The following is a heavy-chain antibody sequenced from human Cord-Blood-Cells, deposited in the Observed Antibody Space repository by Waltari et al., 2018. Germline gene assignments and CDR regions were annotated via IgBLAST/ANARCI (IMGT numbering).Heavy chain of an antibody. CDR3: ARGIGSSSFLFDY. J-gene: IGHJ4*02. CDR2: TDYRSKWYN. D-gene: IGHD6-13*01. V-gene: IGHV6-1*01. Sequence: QVQLQQSGPGLVKPSHTLSLTCATSGLRGSPNTAAWNSISHSPSRGLEWLGRTDYRSKWYNDYAVSVKSRITINPDTSKNQFSLQLNSVTPEDTAVYYCARGIGSSSFLFDYWGQGTLVTVSS. CDR1: GLRGSPNTAA.